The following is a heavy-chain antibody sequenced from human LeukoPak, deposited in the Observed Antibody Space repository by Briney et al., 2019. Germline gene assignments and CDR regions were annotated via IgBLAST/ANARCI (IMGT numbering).Heavy chain of an antibody. CDR3: ARDQVYGGDAFDI. Sequence: GGSPRLSCAASGFTVSSNYMSWVRQAPGKGLEWMANIKQDGSEKYYVGSVKGRFTISRDNAKNSLYLQMNSLRAEDTAVYYCARDQVYGGDAFDIWGQGTMVTVSS. CDR2: IKQDGSEK. CDR1: GFTVSSNY. J-gene: IGHJ3*02. V-gene: IGHV3-7*01. D-gene: IGHD3-10*01.